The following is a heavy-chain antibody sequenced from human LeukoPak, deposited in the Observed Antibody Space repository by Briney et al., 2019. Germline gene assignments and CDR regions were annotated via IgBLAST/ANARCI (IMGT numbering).Heavy chain of an antibody. V-gene: IGHV4-4*02. CDR3: ARDRYYYGSGSYYTQFDY. Sequence: SGTLSLTCAVSGGSISSSNWWSWVRQPPGKGLEWIGEIYHSGSTNYNPSLKSRVTISVDTSKNQFSLKLSSVTAADTAVYYCARDRYYYGSGSYYTQFDYWGQGTLVTVSS. CDR1: GGSISSSNW. CDR2: IYHSGST. J-gene: IGHJ4*02. D-gene: IGHD3-10*01.